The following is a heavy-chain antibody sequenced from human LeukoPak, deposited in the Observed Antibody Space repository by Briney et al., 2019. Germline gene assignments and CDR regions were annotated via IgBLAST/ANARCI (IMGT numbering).Heavy chain of an antibody. V-gene: IGHV1-69*13. CDR3: ARAGGIYGGPQHFDY. D-gene: IGHD4/OR15-4a*01. Sequence: GASVKVSCKASGGTFSSYAINWVRQAPGQGLEWMGGIIPIFGTANYAQKFQGRVTITADESTSTAYMELSSLRSEDTAVYYCARAGGIYGGPQHFDYWGQGTLVTVSS. J-gene: IGHJ4*02. CDR1: GGTFSSYA. CDR2: IIPIFGTA.